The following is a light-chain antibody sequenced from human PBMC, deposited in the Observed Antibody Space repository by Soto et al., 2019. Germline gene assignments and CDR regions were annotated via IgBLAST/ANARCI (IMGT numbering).Light chain of an antibody. CDR3: QHYVTSSIT. CDR2: GAS. Sequence: EVVLTQSPGTLSLSPGERATILCLASQSVSSTSLAWYKQKPGQTPRLLIYGASSRATGTPDRISGGGSGTHFTLTISRLEPEDFAVYYGQHYVTSSITFGQGTRLEIK. J-gene: IGKJ5*01. CDR1: QSVSSTS. V-gene: IGKV3-20*01.